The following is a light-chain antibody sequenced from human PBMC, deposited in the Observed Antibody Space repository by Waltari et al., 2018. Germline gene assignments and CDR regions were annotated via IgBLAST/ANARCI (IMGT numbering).Light chain of an antibody. CDR2: GAS. CDR1: QSVSSN. J-gene: IGKJ1*01. CDR3: QQYNNWPGT. Sequence: EIVMTQSPATLSVSPGDRATLYCRASQSVSSNLAWYQQKPGQAPRLLIYGASTRATGIPARFSGSGSGTEFTLTISSLQSEDFAVYYCQQYNNWPGTFGQGTKVEIK. V-gene: IGKV3-15*01.